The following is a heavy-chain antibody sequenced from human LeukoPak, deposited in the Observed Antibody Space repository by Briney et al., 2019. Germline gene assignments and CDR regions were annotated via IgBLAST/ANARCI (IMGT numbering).Heavy chain of an antibody. CDR2: IRYDGSNK. J-gene: IGHJ4*02. V-gene: IGHV3-30*02. CDR3: ARDLGYSGSYYGIDY. CDR1: GFTFSSYG. D-gene: IGHD1-26*01. Sequence: GGSLRLSCAASGFTFSSYGMHWVRQAPGKGLEWVAFIRYDGSNKYYADSVKGRFTISRDNSKNTLYLQMNSLRAEDTAVYYCARDLGYSGSYYGIDYWGQGTLVTVSS.